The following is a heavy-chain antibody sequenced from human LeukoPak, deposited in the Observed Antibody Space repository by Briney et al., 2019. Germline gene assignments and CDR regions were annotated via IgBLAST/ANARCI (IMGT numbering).Heavy chain of an antibody. CDR2: IKQDGSEK. CDR1: GFTFSSYW. V-gene: IGHV3-7*01. CDR3: ARVITVYNDYEEVAESFQH. D-gene: IGHD4-17*01. Sequence: GGSLRLSCVASGFTFSSYWMSWVRQAPGKGLEWVANIKQDGSEKYYVDSMEGRFTISRDNAKNSLYLQMNSLRAEDTAVYFCARVITVYNDYEEVAESFQHWGQGTLVTVSS. J-gene: IGHJ1*01.